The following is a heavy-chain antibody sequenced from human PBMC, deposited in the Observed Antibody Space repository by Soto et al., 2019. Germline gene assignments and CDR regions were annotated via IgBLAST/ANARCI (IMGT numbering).Heavy chain of an antibody. CDR3: AREGIGVYYSEGMDV. V-gene: IGHV1-18*01. CDR1: GYTFSSYG. J-gene: IGHJ6*02. Sequence: QVQPEQSGAEVKKPGASVKVSCKASGYTFSSYGISWVRQAPGQGLEWRGWISGYNGNTNYELKFQDKVTMTTDTSTNTAYMERRSLRSDDKVVYYCAREGIGVYYSEGMDVWGQGTTVTVSS. D-gene: IGHD6-19*01. CDR2: ISGYNGNT.